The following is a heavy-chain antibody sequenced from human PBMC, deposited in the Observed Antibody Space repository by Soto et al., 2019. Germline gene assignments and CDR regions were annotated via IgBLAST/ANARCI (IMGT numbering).Heavy chain of an antibody. Sequence: SATLSLTSAVSGGSISCSNCWRWVRQPPGKELEWIGEIYHSGSTNYNPSLKSRSTISVDKSKNQFSLKLSSVTAADTAVYYCARRQVVVIYYYGMDVWGQGTTVT. J-gene: IGHJ6*02. V-gene: IGHV4-4*02. D-gene: IGHD3-22*01. CDR3: ARRQVVVIYYYGMDV. CDR1: GGSISCSNC. CDR2: IYHSGST.